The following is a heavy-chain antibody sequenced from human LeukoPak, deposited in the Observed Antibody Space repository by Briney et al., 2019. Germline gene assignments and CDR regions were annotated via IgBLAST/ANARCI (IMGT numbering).Heavy chain of an antibody. J-gene: IGHJ6*03. CDR1: GFTFSSYG. Sequence: PGGTLRLSCAASGFTFSSYGMSWVRRAPGKGLEWVSAISGSGGSTYYADSVKGRFTISRDNSKNTLYLQMNSLRAEDTAVYYCARGVDIVVVPAAMYYYYYYMDVWGKGTTVTVSS. CDR3: ARGVDIVVVPAAMYYYYYYMDV. D-gene: IGHD2-2*01. CDR2: ISGSGGST. V-gene: IGHV3-23*01.